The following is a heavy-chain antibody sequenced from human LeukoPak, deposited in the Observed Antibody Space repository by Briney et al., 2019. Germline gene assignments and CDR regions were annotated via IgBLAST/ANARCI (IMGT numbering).Heavy chain of an antibody. V-gene: IGHV3-30*02. CDR1: GFTFSSYG. J-gene: IGHJ4*02. CDR2: IRYDGSNK. Sequence: GGSLRLSCAASGFTFSSYGMHWVRQAPGKGLEWVAFIRYDGSNKYYADCVKGRFTISRVNSKNTLYLQMNSLRAEDTAVYYCAKDFSAVPIFDYWGQGTLVTVSS. D-gene: IGHD4-11*01. CDR3: AKDFSAVPIFDY.